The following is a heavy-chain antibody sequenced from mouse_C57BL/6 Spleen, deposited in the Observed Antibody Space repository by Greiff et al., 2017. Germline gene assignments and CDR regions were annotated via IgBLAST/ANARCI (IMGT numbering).Heavy chain of an antibody. CDR3: ARELSLRRDAMDY. CDR2: IDPGDGDT. Sequence: QVQLQQSGPELVKPGASVKISCKASGYAFSSSWMNWVKQRPGKGLEWIGRIDPGDGDTNYTGKFKGKATLTADKSSSPAYMQLSSLTSEDSAVYFCARELSLRRDAMDYWGQGTSVTVSS. V-gene: IGHV1-82*01. CDR1: GYAFSSSW. D-gene: IGHD2-12*01. J-gene: IGHJ4*01.